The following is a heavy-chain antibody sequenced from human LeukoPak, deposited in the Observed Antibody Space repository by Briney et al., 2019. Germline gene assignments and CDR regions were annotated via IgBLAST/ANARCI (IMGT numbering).Heavy chain of an antibody. Sequence: ASVKVACKASGGTFSSYAISWVRQAPGQGLEWMGGIIPIFGTANYAQKFQGRVTITADKSTSTAYMELRSLRSDDTAVYYCAREGTYYYGPDPWGQGTLVTVSS. CDR2: IIPIFGTA. CDR3: AREGTYYYGPDP. V-gene: IGHV1-69*06. CDR1: GGTFSSYA. J-gene: IGHJ5*02. D-gene: IGHD3-10*01.